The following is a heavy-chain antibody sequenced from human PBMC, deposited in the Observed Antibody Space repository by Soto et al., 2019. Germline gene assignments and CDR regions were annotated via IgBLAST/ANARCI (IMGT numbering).Heavy chain of an antibody. V-gene: IGHV3-48*02. CDR2: ISSSSSTI. CDR3: ARDLGWVRVKVRGVSASLDY. D-gene: IGHD3-10*01. J-gene: IGHJ4*02. CDR1: GFTFSSYS. Sequence: EVQLVESGGGLVKPGGSLRLSCAASGFTFSSYSMNWVRQAPGKGLEWVSYISSSSSTIYYADSVKGRFTISRDNAKNSLYLQMNSLRDEDTAVYYCARDLGWVRVKVRGVSASLDYWGQGTLVTVSS.